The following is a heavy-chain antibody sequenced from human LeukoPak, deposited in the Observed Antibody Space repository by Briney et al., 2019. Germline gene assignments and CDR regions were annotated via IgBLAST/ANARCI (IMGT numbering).Heavy chain of an antibody. D-gene: IGHD3-22*01. CDR3: ARDRAWSSSGYSGIDY. V-gene: IGHV3-48*01. J-gene: IGHJ4*02. CDR2: ISSSGSTI. Sequence: GGSLRLSCAASGFTFSSYDMNWVRQAPGKGLEWVSYISSSGSTIYYADSVKGRVTISRDNAKNTLYLQMNSLRAEDTAVYYCARDRAWSSSGYSGIDYWGQGTLVTVSS. CDR1: GFTFSSYD.